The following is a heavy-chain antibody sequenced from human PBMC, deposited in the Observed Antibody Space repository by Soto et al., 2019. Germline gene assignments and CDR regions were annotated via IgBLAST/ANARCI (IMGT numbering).Heavy chain of an antibody. Sequence: ASVKVSCKASGGTFSSYAISWVRQAPGQGLEWMGGIIPIFGTANYAQKFQGRVTITADESTSTAYMELSSLRSEDTAVYYCASVAYYGSGEGDFDYWGQGTLVTVSS. CDR3: ASVAYYGSGEGDFDY. V-gene: IGHV1-69*13. CDR1: GGTFSSYA. D-gene: IGHD3-10*01. CDR2: IIPIFGTA. J-gene: IGHJ4*02.